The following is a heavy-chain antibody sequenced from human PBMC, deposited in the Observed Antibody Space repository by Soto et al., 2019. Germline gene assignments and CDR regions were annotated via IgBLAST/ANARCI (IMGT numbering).Heavy chain of an antibody. CDR3: ARVDCGSYSCWFDP. D-gene: IGHD1-26*01. Sequence: ASVTVSCTASAYTFTSYGSIWVRRAPGQGLEWMGWISAYNGNTNYAQKLQGRVTMTTDTSTSTAYMELRSLRSDDTAVYYCARVDCGSYSCWFDPWGQGTLVTVSS. CDR1: AYTFTSYG. CDR2: ISAYNGNT. J-gene: IGHJ5*02. V-gene: IGHV1-18*01.